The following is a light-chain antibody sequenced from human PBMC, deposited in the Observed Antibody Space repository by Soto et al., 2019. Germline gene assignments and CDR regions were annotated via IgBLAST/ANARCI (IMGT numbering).Light chain of an antibody. CDR3: SSHAGSKRV. V-gene: IGLV2-8*02. Sequence: RSPGEADPITKNGTSSDVGGYNYVSWYQQHPGKAPKLMIYEVNKRPSGVPDRFSGSKSGNTASLTVSGLQAEDEGDYYCSSHAGSKRVFGTGTKVTVL. CDR1: SSDVGGYNY. CDR2: EVN. J-gene: IGLJ1*01.